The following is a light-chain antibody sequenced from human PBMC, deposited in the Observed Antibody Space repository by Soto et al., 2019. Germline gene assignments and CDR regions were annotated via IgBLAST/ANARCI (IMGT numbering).Light chain of an antibody. J-gene: IGKJ4*01. CDR3: QHFYNWPGT. CDR1: HNIRNN. Sequence: VVLTQSPATLSVSPGETVTLSCRASHNIRNNLAWYQHTPGQAPRLLISYASSGATGVPGRFSGSGSGTEFALTISSLQSEDSAVYYCQHFYNWPGTFGGGTKVDIK. CDR2: YAS. V-gene: IGKV3-15*01.